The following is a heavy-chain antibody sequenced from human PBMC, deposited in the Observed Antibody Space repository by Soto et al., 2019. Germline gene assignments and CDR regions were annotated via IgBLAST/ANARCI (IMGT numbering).Heavy chain of an antibody. Sequence: PSETLSLTCTVSGGSIISYYWSWIRQPPGKGLEWIGYIFYTGITNYNPSFKSRVTMSVDTSKNYFSLNLSSVTAADTAVYFCAREGVPTHGLDVWGQGTTVTVSS. CDR3: AREGVPTHGLDV. J-gene: IGHJ6*02. CDR1: GGSIISYY. V-gene: IGHV4-59*01. CDR2: IFYTGIT. D-gene: IGHD3-16*01.